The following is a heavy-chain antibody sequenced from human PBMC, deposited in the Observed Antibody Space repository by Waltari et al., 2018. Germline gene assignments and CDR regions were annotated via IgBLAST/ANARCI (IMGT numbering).Heavy chain of an antibody. CDR1: GVCINNSF. CDR3: ARWDSPGRYFGD. CDR2: IRHTGIT. J-gene: IGHJ4*02. V-gene: IGHV4-59*08. D-gene: IGHD1-20*01. Sequence: QVQLQESGPGLVKPSETLSLICSGSGVCINNSFWNWIRQPPGKGLQWIGFIRHTGITKSNPSLKSRVTMAVDTSKSQFSLRLTSVSATDTAVYFCARWDSPGRYFGDWGQGTPVTVSS.